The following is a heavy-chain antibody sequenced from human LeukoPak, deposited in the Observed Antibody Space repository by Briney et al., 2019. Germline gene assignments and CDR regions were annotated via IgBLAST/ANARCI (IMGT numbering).Heavy chain of an antibody. V-gene: IGHV1-24*01. CDR1: GYTLTELS. J-gene: IGHJ4*02. CDR2: FDPEDGET. Sequence: ASVKDSCKVSGYTLTELSMHWVRQAPGKGLEWMGGFDPEDGETIYAQKFQGRVTMTEDTSTDTAYMELSSLRSEDTAVYYCARGARSGYYFDYWGQGTLVTVSS. D-gene: IGHD1-14*01. CDR3: ARGARSGYYFDY.